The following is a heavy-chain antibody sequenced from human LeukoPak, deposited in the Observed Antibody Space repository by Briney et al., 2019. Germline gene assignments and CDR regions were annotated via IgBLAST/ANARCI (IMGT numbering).Heavy chain of an antibody. CDR3: AKYGPQDSGSSHFDY. CDR2: IRDSGSST. D-gene: IGHD1-26*01. Sequence: GGSLRLSCAASGFTFSSYAMSWVRQAPGKGLEWVSAIRDSGSSTHYANSVKGRFTTSRDNSKNTLFLQMNSLRAEDTAIYYCAKYGPQDSGSSHFDYWGQGALVTVSS. J-gene: IGHJ4*02. CDR1: GFTFSSYA. V-gene: IGHV3-23*01.